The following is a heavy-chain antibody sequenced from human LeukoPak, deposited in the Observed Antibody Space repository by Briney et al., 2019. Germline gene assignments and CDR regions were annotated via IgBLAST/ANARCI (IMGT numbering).Heavy chain of an antibody. D-gene: IGHD1-26*01. Sequence: PGGSLRLSCAASGFTFTRYAMSWVRQAPGKGLEWVSTISGGGGSTYYADSVKGRFTISRDNAKNSLYLPMNSLRAEDTAVYYCARDAAYPTTFFDYWGQGTLVTVSS. J-gene: IGHJ4*02. CDR3: ARDAAYPTTFFDY. V-gene: IGHV3-23*01. CDR2: ISGGGGST. CDR1: GFTFTRYA.